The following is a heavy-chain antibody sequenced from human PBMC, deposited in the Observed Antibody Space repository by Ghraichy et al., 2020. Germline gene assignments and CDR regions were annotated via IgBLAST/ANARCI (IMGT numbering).Heavy chain of an antibody. D-gene: IGHD3-9*01. CDR1: EFTFSSFG. Sequence: GSLRLSCAASEFTFSSFGMHWVRQAPGKGLEWVAVIWYDGSNKYYVDSVKGRFTISRDNSNNTLYLQMNSLRAEDTAVYYCARDPSSLRYPVRMDVWGQGTTVTVSS. V-gene: IGHV3-33*08. CDR3: ARDPSSLRYPVRMDV. J-gene: IGHJ6*02. CDR2: IWYDGSNK.